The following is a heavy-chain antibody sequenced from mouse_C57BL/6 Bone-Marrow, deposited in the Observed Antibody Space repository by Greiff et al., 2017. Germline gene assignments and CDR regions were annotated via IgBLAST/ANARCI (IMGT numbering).Heavy chain of an antibody. CDR2: IYPGSGST. Sequence: VQLQQSGAELVKPGASVSMSCKSSGYSFTSYWITWVKQRPGQGLEWIGDIYPGSGSTNYNEKFKSKATLTVDTSSSTAYMQLSSLTSEDSAVYYCARDYSPHFDYWGQGTTLTVSS. D-gene: IGHD2-12*01. V-gene: IGHV1-55*01. J-gene: IGHJ2*01. CDR3: ARDYSPHFDY. CDR1: GYSFTSYW.